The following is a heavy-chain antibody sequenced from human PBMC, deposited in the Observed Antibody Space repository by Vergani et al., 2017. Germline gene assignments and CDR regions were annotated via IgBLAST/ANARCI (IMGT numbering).Heavy chain of an antibody. J-gene: IGHJ4*02. V-gene: IGHV4-39*02. D-gene: IGHD2-2*01. CDR1: GGSISSSSYY. Sequence: QLQLQESGPGLVKPSETLSLTCTVSGGSISSSSYYWGWIRQPPGKGLEWIGSIYYSGSTYYNPSLKSRVTISVDTSKNQFSLKLSSVTAADTAVYYCARDDPLLGYCSSTSCYAALDYWGQGTLVTVSS. CDR2: IYYSGST. CDR3: ARDDPLLGYCSSTSCYAALDY.